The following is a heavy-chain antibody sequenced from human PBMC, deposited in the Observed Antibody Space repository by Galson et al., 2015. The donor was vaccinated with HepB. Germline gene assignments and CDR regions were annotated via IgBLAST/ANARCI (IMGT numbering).Heavy chain of an antibody. CDR2: IYYSGST. D-gene: IGHD3-16*01. CDR1: GYSISTNNW. V-gene: IGHV4-28*01. J-gene: IGHJ3*02. Sequence: ETLSLTCAVFGYSISTNNWWGWIRQPPGKGLEWIGYIYYSGSTYYNPSLKSRVTMSKDTSKNQFSLKLRPVTAVDTAVYYCARGGIGVQSDAFDIWGQGTMVTVSS. CDR3: ARGGIGVQSDAFDI.